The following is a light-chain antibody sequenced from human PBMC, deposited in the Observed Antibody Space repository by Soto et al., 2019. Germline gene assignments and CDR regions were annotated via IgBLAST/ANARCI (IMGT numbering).Light chain of an antibody. CDR2: ATS. J-gene: IGKJ4*01. CDR3: QQYGSSPT. CDR1: RSISRSD. V-gene: IGKV3-20*01. Sequence: EIVLTQSPGTVSLSPGESATLSCRASRSISRSDLAWYQHRPGQSPRLLIYATSSRATGIPDRFTGGGAGTGFTLTISSLEPEDSAAYYCQQYGSSPTFGGGTKVDSK.